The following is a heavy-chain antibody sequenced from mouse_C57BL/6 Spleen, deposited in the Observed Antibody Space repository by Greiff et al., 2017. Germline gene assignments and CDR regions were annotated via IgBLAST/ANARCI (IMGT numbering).Heavy chain of an antibody. Sequence: EVQLQQSGPELVKPGASVKISCKASGYSFTGYYMNWVKQSPEKSLEWIGEINPSTGGTTYNQKFKAKATLTVDKSSSTAYMQLKSLTSEDSAVYYCARGFLFDYWGQGTTLTVSS. CDR1: GYSFTGYY. J-gene: IGHJ2*01. V-gene: IGHV1-42*01. CDR3: ARGFLFDY. CDR2: INPSTGGT.